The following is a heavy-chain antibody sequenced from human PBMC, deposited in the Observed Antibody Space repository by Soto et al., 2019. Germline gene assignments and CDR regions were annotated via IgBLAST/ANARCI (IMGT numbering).Heavy chain of an antibody. CDR3: ARDYYDFWSGARYGMDV. Sequence: QVQLVESGGGVVQPGRSLRLSCAASGFTFSSYAMHWVRQAPGKGLEWVAVISYDGRNKYYADSVKGRFTISGDNSKNTLYLQMNRLRAEDTAVYYCARDYYDFWSGARYGMDVWGQGTTVTVSS. CDR1: GFTFSSYA. CDR2: ISYDGRNK. J-gene: IGHJ6*02. D-gene: IGHD3-3*01. V-gene: IGHV3-30-3*01.